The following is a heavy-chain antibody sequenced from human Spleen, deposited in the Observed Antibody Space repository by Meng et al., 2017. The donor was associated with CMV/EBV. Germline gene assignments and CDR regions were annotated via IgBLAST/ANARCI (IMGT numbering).Heavy chain of an antibody. CDR3: ARDLTVVVIAAIPGHYYAVDV. D-gene: IGHD2-2*02. CDR2: IIPMLGVA. Sequence: SVKVSCKASGATFTTYTFNWVRQTPGQGLEWMGRIIPMLGVANYAQRFQDRVTITADKSTSTAYMELSSLWSEDTAVYYCARDLTVVVIAAIPGHYYAVDVWGQGTTVTVSS. V-gene: IGHV1-69*04. J-gene: IGHJ6*02. CDR1: GATFTTYT.